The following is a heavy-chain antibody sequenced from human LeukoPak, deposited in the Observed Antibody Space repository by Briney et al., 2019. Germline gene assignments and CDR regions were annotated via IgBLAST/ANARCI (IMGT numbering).Heavy chain of an antibody. CDR2: VADDEKTI. J-gene: IGHJ4*02. CDR1: GFTFTGHS. Sequence: GGSLRLSCVASGFTFTGHSMHWVRQAPGKGLEWVAVVADDEKTIFYADSVKGRFTISRDNSKNTVYLQMNSLRAEDTAVYYCAKGGSYRSQPYFDYWGQGTPVTVSS. CDR3: AKGGSYRSQPYFDY. D-gene: IGHD3-16*02. V-gene: IGHV3-30*04.